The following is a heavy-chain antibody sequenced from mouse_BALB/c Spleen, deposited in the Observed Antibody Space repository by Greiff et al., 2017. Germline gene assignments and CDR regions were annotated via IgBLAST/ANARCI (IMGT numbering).Heavy chain of an antibody. CDR1: GYAFTNYW. D-gene: IGHD2-4*01. V-gene: IGHV1-63*01. Sequence: VKLPESGAELVRPGTSVKISCKASGYAFTNYWLGWVKQRPGHGLEWIGDIYPGSGNTYYNEKFKGKATLTADKSSSTAYMQLSSLTSEDSAVYFCARGFYYDYDGYAMDYWGQGTSVTVSS. CDR2: IYPGSGNT. CDR3: ARGFYYDYDGYAMDY. J-gene: IGHJ4*01.